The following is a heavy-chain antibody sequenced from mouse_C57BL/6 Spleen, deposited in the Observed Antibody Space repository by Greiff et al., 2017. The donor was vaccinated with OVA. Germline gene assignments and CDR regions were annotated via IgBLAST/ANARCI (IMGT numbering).Heavy chain of an antibody. J-gene: IGHJ2*01. Sequence: EVMLVESGGGLVKPGGSLKLSCAASGFTFSDYGMHWVRQAPEKGLEWVAYISSGSSTIYYADTVQGRFTISRDNAKNTLCLQMTSLRSEDTAMYYCASHGSREGYFDYWGQGTTLTVSS. CDR1: GFTFSDYG. V-gene: IGHV5-17*01. CDR3: ASHGSREGYFDY. CDR2: ISSGSSTI. D-gene: IGHD1-1*01.